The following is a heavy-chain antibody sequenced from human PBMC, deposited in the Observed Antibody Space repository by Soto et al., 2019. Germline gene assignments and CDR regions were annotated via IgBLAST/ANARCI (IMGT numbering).Heavy chain of an antibody. V-gene: IGHV1-69*13. Sequence: GASVKVSCKASGGTFSSYAISWVRQAPGQGLEWMGGIIPIFGTANYAQKFQGRVTITADESTSTAYMELSSLRSEDTAVYYCARSEGYSSVRDYWGQGTLVTDSS. CDR3: ARSEGYSSVRDY. J-gene: IGHJ4*02. CDR2: IIPIFGTA. D-gene: IGHD5-18*01. CDR1: GGTFSSYA.